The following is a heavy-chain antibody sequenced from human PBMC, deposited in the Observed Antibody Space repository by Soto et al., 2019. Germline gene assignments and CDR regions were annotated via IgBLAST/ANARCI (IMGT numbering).Heavy chain of an antibody. CDR2: INAGNGNT. Sequence: GASGKGSWEASGYTFTVYAMHWGRQAPGQRLEWMGWINAGNGNTKYSQKFQGRVTITRDTSASTAYMELSSLRSEDTAVYYCAIGVAVPANFDYWRQGSLFPVSS. CDR1: GYTFTVYA. V-gene: IGHV1-3*01. D-gene: IGHD6-19*01. CDR3: AIGVAVPANFDY. J-gene: IGHJ4*02.